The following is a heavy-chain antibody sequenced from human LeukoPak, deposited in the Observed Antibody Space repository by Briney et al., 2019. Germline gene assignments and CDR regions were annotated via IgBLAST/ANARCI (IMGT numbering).Heavy chain of an antibody. Sequence: GGSLRLSCTVSGFSLSSYALSWVRRAPGKGLEWVSGITGSGGNRYYADSVKGRFTISRDNSKNTLYLQMNSLRAEDTAVYYCAKDDNYIRFLSWGQGTLVTVSS. CDR3: AKDDNYIRFLS. D-gene: IGHD3-16*01. CDR2: ITGSGGNR. V-gene: IGHV3-23*01. J-gene: IGHJ5*02. CDR1: GFSLSSYA.